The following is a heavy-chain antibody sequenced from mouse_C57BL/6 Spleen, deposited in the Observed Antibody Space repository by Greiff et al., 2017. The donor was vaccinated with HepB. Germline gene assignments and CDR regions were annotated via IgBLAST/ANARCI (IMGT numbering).Heavy chain of an antibody. V-gene: IGHV1-50*01. CDR3: ARLYYGNFSWFAY. Sequence: QVQLQQSGAELVKPGASVKLSCKASGYTFTSYWMQWVKQRPGLGLEWIGEIDPSDSYTNYNQKFKGKATLTVDTSSSTAYMQLSSLTSEDSAVYYCARLYYGNFSWFAYWGQGTLVTVSA. J-gene: IGHJ3*01. D-gene: IGHD2-1*01. CDR1: GYTFTSYW. CDR2: IDPSDSYT.